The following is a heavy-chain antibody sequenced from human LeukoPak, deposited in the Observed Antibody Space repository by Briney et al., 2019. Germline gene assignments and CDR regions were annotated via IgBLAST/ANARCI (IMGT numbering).Heavy chain of an antibody. Sequence: GESLKISCETSGYTFTHSWIACVRQMPRKGPEYMGIVNPGDSEARYSPSFQGQVTFSVDKSINTAYLRWGSLKASDTGMYYCARLGGSGSFLNPFDQWGQGTLVIVSS. J-gene: IGHJ5*02. CDR1: GYTFTHSW. V-gene: IGHV5-51*01. D-gene: IGHD3-10*01. CDR3: ARLGGSGSFLNPFDQ. CDR2: VNPGDSEA.